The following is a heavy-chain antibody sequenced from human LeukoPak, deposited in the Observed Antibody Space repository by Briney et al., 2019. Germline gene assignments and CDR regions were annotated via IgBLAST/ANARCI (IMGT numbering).Heavy chain of an antibody. Sequence: GASVKVSCKASGYTFTSYYMRWVRQAPGQGLEWMGIINPSGGSTSYAQKFQGRVTMTRDTSISTAYMDLSRLRSDDTAVYYCARGSIVGATFDYFDYWGQGTLVTVSS. D-gene: IGHD1-26*01. CDR2: INPSGGST. CDR3: ARGSIVGATFDYFDY. J-gene: IGHJ4*02. V-gene: IGHV1-46*01. CDR1: GYTFTSYY.